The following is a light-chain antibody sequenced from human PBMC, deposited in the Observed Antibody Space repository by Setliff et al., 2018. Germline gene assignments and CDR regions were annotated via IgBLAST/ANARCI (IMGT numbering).Light chain of an antibody. J-gene: IGLJ1*01. CDR1: ASDVGAYNF. CDR2: DVT. CDR3: SSYTGSDTIV. V-gene: IGLV2-14*01. Sequence: QSVLTQPASVSGSPGQSITISCTGTASDVGAYNFVSWYQQHPGKAPNLIIYDVTNRPSGVSDRFSGSKSGNTASLSISGLQAEDEADYYCSSYTGSDTIVFGTGTKVTVL.